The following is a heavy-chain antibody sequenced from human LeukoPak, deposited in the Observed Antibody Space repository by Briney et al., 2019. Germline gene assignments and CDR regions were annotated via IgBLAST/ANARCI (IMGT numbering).Heavy chain of an antibody. CDR2: INPSGSST. V-gene: IGHV1-46*01. D-gene: IGHD1-26*01. CDR1: GYTFTSYY. Sequence: ASAKVSCKASGYTFTSYYMHWVRQAPGQGLEWMGLINPSGSSTSYAQKFQGRLSLTRDMSTSTDYMELSSLRSEDTAVYYCARDNSVGGTAWWCDPWGQGTLVTVSS. J-gene: IGHJ5*02. CDR3: ARDNSVGGTAWWCDP.